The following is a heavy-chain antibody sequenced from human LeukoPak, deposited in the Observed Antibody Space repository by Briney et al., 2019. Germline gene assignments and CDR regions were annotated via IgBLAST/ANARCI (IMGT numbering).Heavy chain of an antibody. CDR2: INHSGST. Sequence: PSETLSLTCAVYGGSFSGYYRSWIRQPPGKGLEWIGEINHSGSTNYNPSLKSRVTISVDTSKNQFSLKLSSVTAADTAVYYCARVLVAATPSVYFDYWGQGTLVTVSS. D-gene: IGHD2-15*01. V-gene: IGHV4-34*01. CDR3: ARVLVAATPSVYFDY. J-gene: IGHJ4*02. CDR1: GGSFSGYY.